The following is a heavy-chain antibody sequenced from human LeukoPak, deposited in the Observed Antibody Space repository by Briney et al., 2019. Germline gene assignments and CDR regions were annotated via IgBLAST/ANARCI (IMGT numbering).Heavy chain of an antibody. Sequence: GGSLRLSCAASGFTFSSYGMHWVRQALGKGLEWVAVIWYDGSNKYYADSVKGRFTISRDNSKNTLYLQMNSLRAEDTAVYYCARETFSSSWYYFDYWGQGTLVTVSS. V-gene: IGHV3-33*01. D-gene: IGHD6-13*01. CDR1: GFTFSSYG. J-gene: IGHJ4*02. CDR2: IWYDGSNK. CDR3: ARETFSSSWYYFDY.